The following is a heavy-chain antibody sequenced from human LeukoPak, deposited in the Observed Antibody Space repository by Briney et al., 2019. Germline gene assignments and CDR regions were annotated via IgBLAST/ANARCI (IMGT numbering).Heavy chain of an antibody. V-gene: IGHV1-2*02. CDR2: INPNSGGT. Sequence: ASVKVSCKASGYTFTGYYMHWVRQAPGQGLEWMGWINPNSGGTNYAQKFQGRVTMTRDTSISTAYMELSRLRSDDTAVYYCARAPNPMRYFDWLAYPYYYGMDVWGQGTTVTVSS. D-gene: IGHD3-9*01. J-gene: IGHJ6*02. CDR1: GYTFTGYY. CDR3: ARAPNPMRYFDWLAYPYYYGMDV.